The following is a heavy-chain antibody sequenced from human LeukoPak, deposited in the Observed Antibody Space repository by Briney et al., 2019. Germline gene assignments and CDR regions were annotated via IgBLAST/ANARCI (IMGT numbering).Heavy chain of an antibody. J-gene: IGHJ6*02. CDR3: ANAHSSGSYSLYYGMDV. V-gene: IGHV3-23*01. CDR2: ISSTGGST. D-gene: IGHD6-19*01. Sequence: PGGSLRLSCAASGFTFSTYAMSWVRQAPGKGLEWVSAISSTGGSTYYADSVKGRFTISRDNSKNTLYLQMNGLRAEDTAVYYCANAHSSGSYSLYYGMDVWGQGTTVTVSS. CDR1: GFTFSTYA.